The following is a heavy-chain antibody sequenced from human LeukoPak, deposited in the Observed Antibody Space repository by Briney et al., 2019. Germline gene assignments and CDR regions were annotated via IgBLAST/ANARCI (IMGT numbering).Heavy chain of an antibody. Sequence: GGSLRLSCAASGFTFSSYWMHWVRQAPGKGLVWVSRINTDGSSTSYADSVKGRFTISRDNAKNTLYLQMNSLRAEDTAVYYCARVPALYWYFDLWGRGTLVTVSS. CDR1: GFTFSSYW. V-gene: IGHV3-74*01. J-gene: IGHJ2*01. D-gene: IGHD3-3*02. CDR3: ARVPALYWYFDL. CDR2: INTDGSST.